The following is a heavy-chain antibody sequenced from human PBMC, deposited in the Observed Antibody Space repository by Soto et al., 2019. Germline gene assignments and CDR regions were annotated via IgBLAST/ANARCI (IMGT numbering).Heavy chain of an antibody. CDR1: GGSISSSSYY. CDR3: ARGDSFQH. Sequence: QLQLQESGPGLVKPSETLSLTCTVSGGSISSSSYYWGWIRQPPGKGLEWIGSIYYSGSTYYNPSLRSRVTISVDTSQNQFSLKLSSVTAADTAVYYCARGDSFQHWGQGTLVTVSS. V-gene: IGHV4-39*01. CDR2: IYYSGST. J-gene: IGHJ1*01.